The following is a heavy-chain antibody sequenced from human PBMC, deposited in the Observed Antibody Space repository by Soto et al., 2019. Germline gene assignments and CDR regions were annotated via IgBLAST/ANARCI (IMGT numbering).Heavy chain of an antibody. CDR2: ISSGSRNI. J-gene: IGHJ6*02. Sequence: GGSLRLSCAASEFTFSSSSVNWFRQAPGKGLEWVSFISSGSRNIYYTDSVKGRFTISRDNAKNSLYLQMNSLSAEDTAIYYWGRDRPGLLGLLDGWGQGTPVTVAS. D-gene: IGHD1-1*01. CDR3: GRDRPGLLGLLDG. CDR1: EFTFSSSS. V-gene: IGHV3-21*01.